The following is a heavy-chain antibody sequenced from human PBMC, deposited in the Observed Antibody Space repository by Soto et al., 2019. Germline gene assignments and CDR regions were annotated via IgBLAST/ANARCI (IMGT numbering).Heavy chain of an antibody. V-gene: IGHV4-28*01. J-gene: IGHJ5*02. CDR1: GYSISSSNW. CDR2: IYYSGST. Sequence: SETLSLTCAVSGYSISSSNWWRWIRQPTGKGLEWIGYIYYSGSTYYNPSLKSRVTISVDTSKNQFSLKLSSVTAADTAVYYCASPKIAFYNWFDPWGQGTLVTVSS. D-gene: IGHD3-3*02. CDR3: ASPKIAFYNWFDP.